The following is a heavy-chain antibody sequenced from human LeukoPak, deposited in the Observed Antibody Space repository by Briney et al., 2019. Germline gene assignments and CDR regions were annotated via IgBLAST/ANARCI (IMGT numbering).Heavy chain of an antibody. CDR3: ARDGYGDIDY. J-gene: IGHJ4*02. D-gene: IGHD4-17*01. CDR2: ISSGSTI. CDR1: GFTFSNYN. Sequence: GGSLRLSCAASGFTFSNYNMNWFRQAPGKGLEWVSHISSGSTIYYADSVKGRFTISRDNAKNSLYLQMDSLRAEDTAVYYCARDGYGDIDYWGQGTLVTVSP. V-gene: IGHV3-48*01.